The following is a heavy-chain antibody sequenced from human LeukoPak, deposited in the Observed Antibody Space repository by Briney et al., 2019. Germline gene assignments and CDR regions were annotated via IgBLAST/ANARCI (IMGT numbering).Heavy chain of an antibody. J-gene: IGHJ3*02. CDR1: GFTFSDYS. CDR2: ISSGSHYI. CDR3: ARWAATYAFDI. D-gene: IGHD2-15*01. Sequence: GGSLRLSCAASGFTFSDYSMNWVRQAPGKGLEWVSSISSGSHYIYYPRSVKGRFTISRDNAKRSLYLQMNSLRAEDTAVYYCARWAATYAFDIWGQGTMVTVSS. V-gene: IGHV3-21*01.